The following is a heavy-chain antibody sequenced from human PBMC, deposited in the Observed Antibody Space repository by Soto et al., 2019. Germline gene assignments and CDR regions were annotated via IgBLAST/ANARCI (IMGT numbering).Heavy chain of an antibody. J-gene: IGHJ6*02. Sequence: HPGGSLRLSCAASGFTFSTYGMHWVGQAPGKGLEWVAIISYDGSNKYYADSVKGRFTISRDNSKNTLYLQMNSLRAEDTAVYYCEKSVSLDGMDVWGQVTTVTVSS. CDR1: GFTFSTYG. CDR2: ISYDGSNK. V-gene: IGHV3-30*18. CDR3: EKSVSLDGMDV.